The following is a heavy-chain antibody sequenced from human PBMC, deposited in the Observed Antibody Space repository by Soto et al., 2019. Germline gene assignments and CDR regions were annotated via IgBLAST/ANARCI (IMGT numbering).Heavy chain of an antibody. CDR1: GFTFSSYG. Sequence: GGSLRLSCAASGFTFSSYGMSWVRQAPGKGLEWVSGFSDSETSTYYADSVKGRFTISRDNSKNTLYLQMNSLRVEDTAVYYCAKDKEVGGGYYYYYGMDVWGQGTTVTVSS. D-gene: IGHD1-26*01. V-gene: IGHV3-23*01. J-gene: IGHJ6*02. CDR2: FSDSETST. CDR3: AKDKEVGGGYYYYYGMDV.